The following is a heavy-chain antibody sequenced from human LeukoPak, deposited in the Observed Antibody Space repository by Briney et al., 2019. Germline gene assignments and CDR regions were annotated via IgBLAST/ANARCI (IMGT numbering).Heavy chain of an antibody. CDR2: IYHRGTT. CDR3: ARAYSSTPGNYCFDY. CDR1: GYSISSGYF. V-gene: IGHV4-38-2*01. J-gene: IGHJ4*02. D-gene: IGHD6-13*01. Sequence: PSETLSLTCGVSGYSISSGYFWGWIRQPPGEDLEWDGSIYHRGTTYYNLFLKSRVTISVDTSKNHFSLNVNSVTAADTAVYYCARAYSSTPGNYCFDYWGQGTLVTVPS.